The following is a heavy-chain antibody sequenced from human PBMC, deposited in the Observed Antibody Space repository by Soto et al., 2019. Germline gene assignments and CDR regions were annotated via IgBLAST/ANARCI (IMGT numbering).Heavy chain of an antibody. D-gene: IGHD6-19*01. Sequence: GGSMRLSCAASGFTFDDYAMHWVRQAPGKGLEWVSGISWNSGSIGYADSVKGRFTISRDNAKNSLYLQMNSLRAEDTALYYCAKDIRPGPIAVAGIHFDYWGQGTLVTVSS. J-gene: IGHJ4*02. V-gene: IGHV3-9*01. CDR1: GFTFDDYA. CDR2: ISWNSGSI. CDR3: AKDIRPGPIAVAGIHFDY.